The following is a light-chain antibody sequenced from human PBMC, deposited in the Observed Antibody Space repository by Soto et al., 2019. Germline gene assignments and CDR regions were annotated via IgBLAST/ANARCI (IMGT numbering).Light chain of an antibody. Sequence: QSALTQPASVSGSPGQSITISCTGTSSDVGGYKYVSWYQQHPGKAPNHMIYDVSNRPSGVSNRFSGSKSGNTASRTISGLQAENEAYYYCSSYTSSGTVVFGGGTELTVL. J-gene: IGLJ2*01. V-gene: IGLV2-14*01. CDR3: SSYTSSGTVV. CDR2: DVS. CDR1: SSDVGGYKY.